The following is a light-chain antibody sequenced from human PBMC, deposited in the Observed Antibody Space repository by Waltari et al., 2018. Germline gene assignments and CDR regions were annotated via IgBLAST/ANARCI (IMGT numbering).Light chain of an antibody. Sequence: QPVLTQPPSASASLGASVTLTCTLSSRYSNYKVDLYQQRPGKGPRFVMRVGTGGIVGSKGDGIPDRFSVLGSGLNRYLTIKNIQEEDESDYHCGADHGSGSNFVRVFGGGTKLTVL. CDR1: SRYSNYK. CDR2: VGTGGIVG. J-gene: IGLJ3*02. CDR3: GADHGSGSNFVRV. V-gene: IGLV9-49*01.